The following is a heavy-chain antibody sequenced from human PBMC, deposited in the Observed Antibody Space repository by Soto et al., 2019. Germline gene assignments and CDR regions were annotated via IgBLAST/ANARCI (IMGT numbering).Heavy chain of an antibody. CDR1: GFTFSSYG. J-gene: IGHJ2*01. Sequence: QVQLVESGGGVVQPGRSLRLSCAASGFTFSSYGMHWVRQAPGKGLEWVAVISYDGSNKYYADSVKGRFSISRDNSKNTLYLQMNRLRAEDTAVYYCAKDVVTTVVTQAGRDLWGRGTLVTVSS. CDR2: ISYDGSNK. V-gene: IGHV3-30*18. D-gene: IGHD4-17*01. CDR3: AKDVVTTVVTQAGRDL.